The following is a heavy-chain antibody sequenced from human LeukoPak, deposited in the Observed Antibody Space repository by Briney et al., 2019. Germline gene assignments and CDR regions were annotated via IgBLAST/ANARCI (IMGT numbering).Heavy chain of an antibody. CDR2: IYYSGST. D-gene: IGHD2-2*01. V-gene: IGHV4-59*01. CDR3: ARARGKDCSSTSCYLPYYYGMDV. CDR1: GGSISSYY. J-gene: IGHJ6*02. Sequence: SETLSLTCTVSGGSISSYYWSWIRQPPGKGLEWIGYIYYSGSTNYNPSLKSRVTISVDTSKNQFSLKLSSVTAADTAVYYCARARGKDCSSTSCYLPYYYGMDVWGQGTTVTVSS.